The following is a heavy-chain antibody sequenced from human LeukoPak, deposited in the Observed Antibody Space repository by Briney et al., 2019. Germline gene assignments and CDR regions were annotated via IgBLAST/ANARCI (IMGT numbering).Heavy chain of an antibody. J-gene: IGHJ6*03. V-gene: IGHV4-61*02. Sequence: SETLSLTCTVSGGSISSGSYYWSWIRQPAGKGLEWIGRIYTSGSTYYNPSLKSRVTISVDTSKNQFSLKLSSVTAADTAVYYCARGSSYGLGGLYYYYYMDVWAKGPRSPSP. D-gene: IGHD5-18*01. CDR2: IYTSGST. CDR1: GGSISSGSYY. CDR3: ARGSSYGLGGLYYYYYMDV.